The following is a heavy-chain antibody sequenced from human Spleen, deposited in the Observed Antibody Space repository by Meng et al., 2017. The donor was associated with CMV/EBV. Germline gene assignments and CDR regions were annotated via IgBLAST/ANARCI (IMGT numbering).Heavy chain of an antibody. Sequence: GQLQQWGPGLLKPSETLSLTCAVYGGSFSGYYWSWIRQPPGKGLEWIGEINHSGSTNYNPSLKSRVTISVDTSKNQFSLKLSSVTAADTAVYYCARVNPAVGSGSYYFDYWGQGTLVTVSS. CDR3: ARVNPAVGSGSYYFDY. CDR2: INHSGST. CDR1: GGSFSGYY. V-gene: IGHV4-34*01. J-gene: IGHJ4*02. D-gene: IGHD3-10*01.